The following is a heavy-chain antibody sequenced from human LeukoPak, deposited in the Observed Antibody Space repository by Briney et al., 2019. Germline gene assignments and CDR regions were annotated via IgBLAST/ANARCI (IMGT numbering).Heavy chain of an antibody. V-gene: IGHV3-33*01. CDR1: GFTFSSYG. D-gene: IGHD6-19*01. CDR2: IWYDGSNK. J-gene: IGHJ4*02. Sequence: GGSLRLSCAASGFTFSSYGVHWVRQAPGKGLEWVAVIWYDGSNKYYADSVKGRFTISRDNSKNTLYLQMNSLRAEDTAVYYCARSVAVAGPWDYWGQGTLVTVSS. CDR3: ARSVAVAGPWDY.